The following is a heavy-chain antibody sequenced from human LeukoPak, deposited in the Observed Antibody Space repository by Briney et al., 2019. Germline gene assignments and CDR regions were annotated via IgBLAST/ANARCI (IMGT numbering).Heavy chain of an antibody. D-gene: IGHD3-9*01. CDR1: GFTFTTYW. J-gene: IGHJ3*01. CDR2: IKQDGSEK. Sequence: GGSLRLSCAASGFTFTTYWMSWVRQAPGKGLEWVANIKQDGSEKYYVDSVKGRFTISRDNARNSLYLQMNSLRAEDTAAYYCARDRYDILTGYNDAFDVWGQGTKVFVSS. CDR3: ARDRYDILTGYNDAFDV. V-gene: IGHV3-7*01.